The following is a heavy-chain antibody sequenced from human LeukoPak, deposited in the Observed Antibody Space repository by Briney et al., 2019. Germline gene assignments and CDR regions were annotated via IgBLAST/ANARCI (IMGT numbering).Heavy chain of an antibody. Sequence: GGSLRLSCAASGFTFSDYYMSWIRQAPGKGLEWVSYISSSGSTIYYADSVKGRFTISRDNAKNSLYLQMNSLRAEDTAVYYCAKDPVYGSGQSHPSDYWGQGTLVTVSS. CDR1: GFTFSDYY. J-gene: IGHJ4*02. V-gene: IGHV3-11*01. CDR3: AKDPVYGSGQSHPSDY. CDR2: ISSSGSTI. D-gene: IGHD3-3*01.